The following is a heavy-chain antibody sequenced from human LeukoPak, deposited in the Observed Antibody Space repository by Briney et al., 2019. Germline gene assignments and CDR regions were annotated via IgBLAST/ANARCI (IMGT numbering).Heavy chain of an antibody. J-gene: IGHJ4*02. CDR3: ARTLGIVVVFDQ. D-gene: IGHD3-22*01. CDR1: GFTFSDYY. Sequence: GGSLRLSCAVSGFTFSDYYMNWIRQAPGKGLEWVSYISSSSSYTNCADSVKGRFTISRDNAKNSLYLQMNSLRAEDTAVYYCARTLGIVVVFDQWGQGTLVTVSS. CDR2: ISSSSSYT. V-gene: IGHV3-11*03.